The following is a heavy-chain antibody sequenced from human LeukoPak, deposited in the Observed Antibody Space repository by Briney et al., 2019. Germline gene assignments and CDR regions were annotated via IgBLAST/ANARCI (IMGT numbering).Heavy chain of an antibody. V-gene: IGHV3-23*01. J-gene: IGHJ6*03. D-gene: IGHD3-3*01. CDR2: ISGSGGST. CDR1: GFTFSSYA. CDR3: AKAGYDFWSGYTSYGNCYYMDV. Sequence: GGSLRLSCAASGFTFSSYAMSWVRQAPGKGLEWVSAISGSGGSTYYADSVKGRFTISRDNSKNTLYLQMNSLRAEDTAVYYCAKAGYDFWSGYTSYGNCYYMDVWGKGTTVTVSS.